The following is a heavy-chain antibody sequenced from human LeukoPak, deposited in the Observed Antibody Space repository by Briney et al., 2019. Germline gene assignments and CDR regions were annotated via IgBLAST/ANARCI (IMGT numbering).Heavy chain of an antibody. V-gene: IGHV4-34*01. CDR2: INDSEST. CDR1: GGSFSGYY. CDR3: ASGGYTSGYAMQGGWFDP. D-gene: IGHD5-18*01. J-gene: IGHJ5*02. Sequence: PSETLSLTCAVYGGSFSGYYWSWIRQPLGKGLEWIGEINDSESTNYNPSLKSRVTISVDTYKKQFSLKLSSVTAADTAVYYCASGGYTSGYAMQGGWFDPWGQGTLVTVSS.